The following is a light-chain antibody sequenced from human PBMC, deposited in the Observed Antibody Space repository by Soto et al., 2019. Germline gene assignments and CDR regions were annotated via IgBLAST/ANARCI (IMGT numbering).Light chain of an antibody. J-gene: IGLJ2*01. CDR3: SSYSSSSTLLL. Sequence: QSALTQPASVSGSPEQSITISCTGTSSDIGTYNYVSWYQHHPGKVPKLMIYDVSNRPSGVSNRFSGSKSGNTASLTISGLQAEDEADYYCSSYSSSSTLLLFGGGTKVTVL. CDR1: SSDIGTYNY. CDR2: DVS. V-gene: IGLV2-14*01.